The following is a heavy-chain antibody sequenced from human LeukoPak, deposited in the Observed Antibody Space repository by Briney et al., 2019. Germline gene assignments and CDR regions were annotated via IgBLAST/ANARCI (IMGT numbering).Heavy chain of an antibody. V-gene: IGHV1-69*05. J-gene: IGHJ5*02. CDR3: ASRIAVAGSGFDP. D-gene: IGHD6-19*01. CDR2: IIPIFGTA. CDR1: GGTFSSYA. Sequence: AASVKVSCKASGGTFSSYAISWVRQAPGQGLEWMGGIIPIFGTANYAQKFQGRVTITTDESTSTAYMELSSLRSEDTAVYYCASRIAVAGSGFDPWGQGTLVTVSS.